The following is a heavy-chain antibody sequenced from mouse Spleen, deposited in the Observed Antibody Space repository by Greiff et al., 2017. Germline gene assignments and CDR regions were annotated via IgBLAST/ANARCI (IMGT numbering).Heavy chain of an antibody. Sequence: QVQLKQPGAELVMPGASVKLSCKASGYTFTSYWMHWVKQRPGQGLEWIGEIDPSDSYTNYNQKFKGKATLTVDKSSSTAYMQLSSLTSEDSAVYYCARALLTRYFDYWGQGTTLTVSS. CDR2: IDPSDSYT. CDR3: ARALLTRYFDY. CDR1: GYTFTSYW. V-gene: IGHV1-69*01. J-gene: IGHJ2*01. D-gene: IGHD1-3*01.